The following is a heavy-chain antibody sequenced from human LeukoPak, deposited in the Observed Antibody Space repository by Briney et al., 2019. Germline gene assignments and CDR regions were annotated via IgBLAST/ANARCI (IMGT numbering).Heavy chain of an antibody. CDR3: ARVHSGRYFFDH. D-gene: IGHD1-26*01. V-gene: IGHV3-30*03. CDR1: GFTFSTFG. CDR2: ISHDGGDE. Sequence: GGSLRLSCAASGFTFSTFGMHWVSQALGKGLEWVAIISHDGGDEFYPDSVKGRFTISRDNAKNSLYLQMNSLRDEDTAVYYCARVHSGRYFFDHWGQGTLVTVSS. J-gene: IGHJ4*02.